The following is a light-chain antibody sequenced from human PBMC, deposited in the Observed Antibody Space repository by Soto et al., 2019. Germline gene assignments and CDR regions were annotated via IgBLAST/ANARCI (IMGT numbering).Light chain of an antibody. J-gene: IGKJ5*01. CDR1: QSISSY. CDR3: QKSYSTPLT. V-gene: IGKV1-39*01. CDR2: AAS. Sequence: DIQMTQSPSSLSASVGDRVTITCRASQSISSYLNWYQQKPGKSPKLLIYAASSLQSGVPSRFSGSGSGTDLTLTISSLQSEDFATYYCQKSYSTPLTFGQGARLEIK.